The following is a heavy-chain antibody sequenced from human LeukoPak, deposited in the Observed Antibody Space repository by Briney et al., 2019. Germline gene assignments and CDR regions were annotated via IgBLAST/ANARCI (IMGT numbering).Heavy chain of an antibody. CDR1: GFTVSSNY. CDR2: IYGGGNI. D-gene: IGHD5-24*01. CDR3: ARGAGYNYPYYFDY. J-gene: IGHJ4*02. V-gene: IGHV3-53*01. Sequence: GGSLRLSCAASGFTVSSNYMNWVRQAPGKGLEWVSVIYGGGNIYYADSVKGRLTISRDNSKNTLYLQMNSLRAEDTAVYYCARGAGYNYPYYFDYWGQGTLVTVSS.